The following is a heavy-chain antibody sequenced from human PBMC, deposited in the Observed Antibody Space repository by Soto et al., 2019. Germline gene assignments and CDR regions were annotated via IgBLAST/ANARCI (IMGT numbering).Heavy chain of an antibody. J-gene: IGHJ4*02. CDR2: ITVYNGNT. Sequence: GASVKVSCKTSGYIFSSYGVNWVRQAPGQGLEWMGWITVYNGNTQYAQKFQDRVTMTSDTSTSTAYMELRSLRSDDTAVYYCARDNTGVVGVDYWGQGTLVT. D-gene: IGHD3-3*01. CDR1: GYIFSSYG. CDR3: ARDNTGVVGVDY. V-gene: IGHV1-18*01.